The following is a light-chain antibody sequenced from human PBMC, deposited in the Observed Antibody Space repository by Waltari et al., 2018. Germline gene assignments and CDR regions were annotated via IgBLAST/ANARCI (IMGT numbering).Light chain of an antibody. J-gene: IGKJ3*01. V-gene: IGKV4-1*01. CDR2: WAS. CDR1: QSVLYSSDNKNY. Sequence: DIVMTQSPDSLAVSLGERATINCKSSQSVLYSSDNKNYLAWYQQKPGQPPKLLIYWASTRESGVPGRFSGSGSGTDFTLTISSLQAEDVAVYYCHQYYSVPFTFGPGTKVDIK. CDR3: HQYYSVPFT.